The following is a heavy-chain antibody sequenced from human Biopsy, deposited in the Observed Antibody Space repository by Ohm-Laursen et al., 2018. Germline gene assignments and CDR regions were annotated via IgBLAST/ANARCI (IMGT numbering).Heavy chain of an antibody. CDR2: INSSGGST. CDR3: AKEEPPQGYDFWSGHYYYFDF. J-gene: IGHJ4*01. CDR1: GFTFSSYA. V-gene: IGHV3-23*01. Sequence: SLRLSCAAPGFTFSSYAMSWDRQAPGKGLEWVSTINSSGGSTSYADSAKGRFTISRDNSQNKLYLQMHSLRAEDPAVYYCAKEEPPQGYDFWSGHYYYFDFWGQGTLVTVSS. D-gene: IGHD3-3*01.